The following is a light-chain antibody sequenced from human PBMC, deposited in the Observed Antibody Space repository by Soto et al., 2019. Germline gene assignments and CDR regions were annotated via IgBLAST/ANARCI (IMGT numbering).Light chain of an antibody. Sequence: DIQMTQSPSSLSASVGDRVTITCRASQGISNYLAWYQQKPGKIPKLLIYGASTLQSGVPSRFSGGGSGTDFTLTISSLQPEDVTTYYCQKYFSAPRTFGQGTKVEIK. CDR3: QKYFSAPRT. V-gene: IGKV1-27*01. J-gene: IGKJ1*01. CDR1: QGISNY. CDR2: GAS.